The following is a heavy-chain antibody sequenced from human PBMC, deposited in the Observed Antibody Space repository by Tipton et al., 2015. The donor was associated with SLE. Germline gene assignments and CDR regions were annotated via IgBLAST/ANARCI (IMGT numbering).Heavy chain of an antibody. V-gene: IGHV3-30*18. J-gene: IGHJ5*02. Sequence: SLRLSCAVSGFTFSTFAMHWLRQAPGKGLERVAVISGDGGQEYANSVNGRFTISKDTSKNTLFLQMNSLRPEDTAVYHCAKASPTSRRWFDPWGQGTLVTVSS. CDR2: ISGDGGQE. CDR3: AKASPTSRRWFDP. D-gene: IGHD3-16*01. CDR1: GFTFSTFA.